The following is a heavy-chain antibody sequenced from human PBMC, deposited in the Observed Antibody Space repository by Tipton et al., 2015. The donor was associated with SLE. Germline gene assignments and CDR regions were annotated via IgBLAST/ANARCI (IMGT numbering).Heavy chain of an antibody. D-gene: IGHD2/OR15-2a*01. Sequence: TLSLTCSISGGSISTYYWTWIRQPPGKGLEWIGYIYYSGSTNYNPSLKSRVTISVDTSKNHFSLKLSSVTAADTAEYYCARSLSARYFDLWGRGTLVTVSS. V-gene: IGHV4-59*01. CDR1: GGSISTYY. CDR2: IYYSGST. J-gene: IGHJ2*01. CDR3: ARSLSARYFDL.